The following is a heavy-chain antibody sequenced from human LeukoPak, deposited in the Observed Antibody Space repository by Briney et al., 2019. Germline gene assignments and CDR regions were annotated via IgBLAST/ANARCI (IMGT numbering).Heavy chain of an antibody. CDR3: ARASFCSGGSCYSAN. CDR1: GFTVSSNY. V-gene: IGHV3-64*02. CDR2: INSNGGTT. J-gene: IGHJ4*02. Sequence: GGSLRLSCAASGFTVSSNYMSWVRQAPGKGLEYVSGINSNGGTTYYADSVTGRFTISRDNSKSTLYLQMGSLRAEDMAVYYCARASFCSGGSCYSANWGQGTLVTVSS. D-gene: IGHD2-15*01.